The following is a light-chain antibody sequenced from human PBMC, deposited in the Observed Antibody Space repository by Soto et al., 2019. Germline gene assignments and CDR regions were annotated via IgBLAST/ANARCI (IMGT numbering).Light chain of an antibody. CDR2: GAS. V-gene: IGKV3-15*01. J-gene: IGKJ1*01. CDR1: QSISDT. Sequence: EIVMPQSPDPLSVSAGGRSTLSCRASQSISDTLAWYQQKPGQAPRLLIHGASTRATGFPGRFSGSGSGTDFTLTISSLQSEDFAVYYCQQYNNLPWTFGQGTKVDIK. CDR3: QQYNNLPWT.